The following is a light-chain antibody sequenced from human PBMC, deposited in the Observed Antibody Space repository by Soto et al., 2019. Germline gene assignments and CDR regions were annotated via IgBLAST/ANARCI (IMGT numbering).Light chain of an antibody. CDR2: KAT. Sequence: EIQMTQSPSTRSASVGDRVTITCRASQSISSWLAWYQQKPGKGPKLLIYKATTLQNGVSSRFSGSGSGTEFTLTISSLQPDDFATYYCQKNYRATPWTVGQGTQLDIK. V-gene: IGKV1-5*03. J-gene: IGKJ1*01. CDR1: QSISSW. CDR3: QKNYRATPWT.